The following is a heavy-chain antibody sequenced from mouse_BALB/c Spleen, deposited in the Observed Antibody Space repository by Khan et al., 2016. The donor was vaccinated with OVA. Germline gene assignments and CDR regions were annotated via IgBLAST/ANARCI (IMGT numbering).Heavy chain of an antibody. CDR3: ARHQFPLSMDS. CDR2: IWSDGNT. Sequence: VQLKQSGPDLVAPSQNLSITCTVSGFSLTSYAIHWVRQPPGKGLEWLVVIWSDGNTTYNSALKSRLSISKDNSKSQVFLKINSLQTDDTAMYXCARHQFPLSMDSWGQGTSVTVSS. J-gene: IGHJ4*01. V-gene: IGHV2-6-2*01. CDR1: GFSLTSYA.